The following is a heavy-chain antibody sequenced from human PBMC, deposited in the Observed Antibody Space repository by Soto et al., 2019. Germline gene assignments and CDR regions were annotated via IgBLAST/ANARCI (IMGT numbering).Heavy chain of an antibody. CDR2: ISGSGGST. CDR1: GFTFSDDG. J-gene: IGHJ6*02. Sequence: EVPLLESGGDSVQPGGSLRLSCVASGFTFSDDGMSWVRQAPGRGLEWVSAISGSGGSTIYADSVKGRFTISRDSSKHTLYLQMNTLRAEDTAIYYCAKRNGDYLNGMDVWGQGTTVTVSS. CDR3: AKRNGDYLNGMDV. V-gene: IGHV3-23*01. D-gene: IGHD4-17*01.